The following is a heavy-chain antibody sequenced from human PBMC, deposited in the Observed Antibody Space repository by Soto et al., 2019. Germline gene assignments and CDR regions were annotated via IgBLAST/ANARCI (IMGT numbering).Heavy chain of an antibody. J-gene: IGHJ4*02. CDR1: CGYSNNFY. Sequence: SETLSLTCSVLCGYSNNFYWSRILQPPGKGLEWIGDIYYTGTTNYNPSLRSRLTISVDKSKNQFSLKLTSVTAADTAVYYCVRDPGGSGLDFDSWGQGTLVTVSS. CDR2: IYYTGTT. D-gene: IGHD2-15*01. CDR3: VRDPGGSGLDFDS. V-gene: IGHV4-59*12.